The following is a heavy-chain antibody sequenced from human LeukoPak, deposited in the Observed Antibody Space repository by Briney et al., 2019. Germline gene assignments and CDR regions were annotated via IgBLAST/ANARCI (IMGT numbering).Heavy chain of an antibody. CDR1: GFTFSSYG. Sequence: GGSLRLSCAASGFTFSSYGMHWVRQAPGKGLEWVAFIRYDGSNKYYADSVKGRFTISRDNAKNSLYLQMNSLRAEDTAVYYCAKTTYDSSGNDYWGQGTLVTVSS. D-gene: IGHD3-22*01. V-gene: IGHV3-30*02. CDR2: IRYDGSNK. CDR3: AKTTYDSSGNDY. J-gene: IGHJ4*02.